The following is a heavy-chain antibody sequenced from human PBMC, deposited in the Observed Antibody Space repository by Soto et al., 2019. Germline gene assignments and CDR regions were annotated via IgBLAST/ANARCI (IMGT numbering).Heavy chain of an antibody. J-gene: IGHJ6*02. CDR3: ASHFTGVLVLGASPPGGDNYGWDV. Sequence: QVQLVQSGAEVKKPGSSVKVSCKASGGTFSRYTFTWVRQAPGQGLEWMGRIIPILDIPNYAQNFQGRATITADKSTSTAYRELSSLTSDDTAVYYCASHFTGVLVLGASPPGGDNYGWDVWGQGTTVTVSS. V-gene: IGHV1-69*02. CDR1: GGTFSRYT. CDR2: IIPILDIP. D-gene: IGHD2-15*01.